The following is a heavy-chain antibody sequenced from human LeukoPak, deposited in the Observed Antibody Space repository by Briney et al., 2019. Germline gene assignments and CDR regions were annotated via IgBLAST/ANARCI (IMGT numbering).Heavy chain of an antibody. J-gene: IGHJ4*02. D-gene: IGHD5-24*01. CDR1: GFTFSDYY. V-gene: IGHV3-11*04. CDR3: AREGDGYNKIFDY. CDR2: ISSSGSAT. Sequence: TAGGSLRLSCAGSGFTFSDYYMAWIRQAPGKGLEWLSYISSSGSATYCADAVKGRFTISRDNAKNSLYLQMNSLRAEDTAVYYCAREGDGYNKIFDYWGQGTLVTVSS.